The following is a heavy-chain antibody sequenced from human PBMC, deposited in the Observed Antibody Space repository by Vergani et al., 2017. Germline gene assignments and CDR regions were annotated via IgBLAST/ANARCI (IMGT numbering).Heavy chain of an antibody. CDR3: ARSRMGTTVFDF. V-gene: IGHV4-61*02. J-gene: IGHJ4*02. CDR1: GGSTTSGGFY. Sequence: QVQLQESGPGLVKASQTLSLTCSVSGGSTTSGGFYWSCIRQPAGKGLEWIGRIHTTGITKYNPSLESRVTMSVDTSNNQFSLRLSSVTAADTAVYYCARSRMGTTVFDFWGQGILVTVSS. D-gene: IGHD1-26*01. CDR2: IHTTGIT.